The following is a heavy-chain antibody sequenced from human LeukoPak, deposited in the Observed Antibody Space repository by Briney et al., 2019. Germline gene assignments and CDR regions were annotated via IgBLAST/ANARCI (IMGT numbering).Heavy chain of an antibody. CDR3: AXRXRGGGYYYYYMDV. Sequence: SETLSLTCAVYGGSFSGYYWSWIRQPPGKGLEWIGEINHSGSTNYNPSLKSRVTISVDTSKNQFSLKLSSVTAADTAVYYCAXRXRGGGYYYYYMDVWGKGTTVTVSS. J-gene: IGHJ6*03. V-gene: IGHV4-34*01. CDR1: GGSFSGYY. D-gene: IGHD2-21*01. CDR2: INHSGST.